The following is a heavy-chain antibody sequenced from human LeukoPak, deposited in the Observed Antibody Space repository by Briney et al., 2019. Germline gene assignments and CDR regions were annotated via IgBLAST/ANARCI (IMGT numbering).Heavy chain of an antibody. Sequence: GGSLRLSCAASGFTFSSYAMSWVRQAPGKGLEWVSAISGSGGSTYYADSVKGRFTISRDNSKNTLYLQMNSLRGEDRAVYYCAKEGSITGTTRATGWFDGWGQGTLV. CDR3: AKEGSITGTTRATGWFDG. CDR1: GFTFSSYA. J-gene: IGHJ4*02. V-gene: IGHV3-23*01. CDR2: ISGSGGST. D-gene: IGHD1-20*01.